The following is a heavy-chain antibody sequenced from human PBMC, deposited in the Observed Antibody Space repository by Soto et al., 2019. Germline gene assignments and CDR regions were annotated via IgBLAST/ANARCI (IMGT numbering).Heavy chain of an antibody. CDR3: ARANKPPNWNDVGWFDP. J-gene: IGHJ5*02. Sequence: ASVKVSCKASGYTFTGYYMHWVRQAPGQGLEWMGWINPNSGGTNYAQKFQGRVTMTRDTSISTAYMELSRLRSDDTAVYYCARANKPPNWNDVGWFDPWGQGTMVTVYS. CDR2: INPNSGGT. CDR1: GYTFTGYY. V-gene: IGHV1-2*02. D-gene: IGHD1-20*01.